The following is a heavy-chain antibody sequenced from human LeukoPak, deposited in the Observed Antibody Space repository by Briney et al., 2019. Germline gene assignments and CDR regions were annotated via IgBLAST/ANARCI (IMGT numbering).Heavy chain of an antibody. CDR1: GGSISSSNW. J-gene: IGHJ4*02. Sequence: PSETLSLTCAVSGGSISSSNWWGWVRQPPGKGLEWIGEIYHSGSTNYNPSLKSRVTISVDKSKNQFSLKLSSVTAADTAVYYCARKSSGSYYNRFDYWGQGTLVTVSS. CDR3: ARKSSGSYYNRFDY. V-gene: IGHV4-4*02. CDR2: IYHSGST. D-gene: IGHD3-10*01.